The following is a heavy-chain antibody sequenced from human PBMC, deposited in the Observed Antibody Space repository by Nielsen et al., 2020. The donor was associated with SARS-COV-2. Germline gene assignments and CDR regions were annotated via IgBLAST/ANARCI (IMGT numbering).Heavy chain of an antibody. CDR3: ARAFYSSSTLYSGYGMDV. J-gene: IGHJ6*02. CDR1: GYTFTSYY. D-gene: IGHD6-13*01. Sequence: ASVKVSCKASGYTFTSYYMHWVRQAPGQGLEWMGIINPSGGSTSYAQKFQGRVTMTRDTSTSTVYMELSSLRSEDTAVYYCARAFYSSSTLYSGYGMDVWGQGTTVTVSS. CDR2: INPSGGST. V-gene: IGHV1-46*01.